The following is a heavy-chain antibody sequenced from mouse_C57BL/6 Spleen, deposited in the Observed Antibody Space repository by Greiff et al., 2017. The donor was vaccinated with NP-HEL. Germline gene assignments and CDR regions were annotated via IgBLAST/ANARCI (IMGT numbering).Heavy chain of an antibody. J-gene: IGHJ2*01. V-gene: IGHV1-69*01. CDR2: IDPSDSYT. CDR3: ARGHYGNSYFDY. Sequence: VQLQQPGAELVMPGASVKLSCKASGYTFTSYWMHWVKQRPGQGLEWIGEIDPSDSYTNYNQKFKGKSTLTVDKSSSTAYMQLSSLTSEDSAVYYCARGHYGNSYFDYWGQGTTLTVSS. D-gene: IGHD2-1*01. CDR1: GYTFTSYW.